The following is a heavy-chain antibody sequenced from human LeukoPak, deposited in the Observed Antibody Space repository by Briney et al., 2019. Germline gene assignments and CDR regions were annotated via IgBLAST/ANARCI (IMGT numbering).Heavy chain of an antibody. CDR1: GGSISTRGYY. CDR2: IHFTGNT. D-gene: IGHD2-15*01. Sequence: SETLSLTCAVSGGSISTRGYYWGWIRQPPGKGLEWIGSIHFTGNTYYNPSLRSRVTVSADTSKNQFSLNLNSVTAADTAVYYCVTEPGYCTGGRCYGGWFDPWGQGTLVTVSS. J-gene: IGHJ5*02. V-gene: IGHV4-39*02. CDR3: VTEPGYCTGGRCYGGWFDP.